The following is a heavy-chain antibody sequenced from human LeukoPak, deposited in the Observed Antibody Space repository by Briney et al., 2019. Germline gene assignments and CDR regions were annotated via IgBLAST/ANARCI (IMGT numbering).Heavy chain of an antibody. Sequence: PSETLSLXCTVSGGSISSYYWSWIRQTPGKGLEWIGYIYYSGSTNYNPSLKSRVTISVDTSKNQFSLKLSSVTAADTAVYYCARDGLLGGDDAFDIWGQGTMVTVSS. V-gene: IGHV4-59*01. CDR3: ARDGLLGGDDAFDI. CDR1: GGSISSYY. D-gene: IGHD3-3*01. J-gene: IGHJ3*02. CDR2: IYYSGST.